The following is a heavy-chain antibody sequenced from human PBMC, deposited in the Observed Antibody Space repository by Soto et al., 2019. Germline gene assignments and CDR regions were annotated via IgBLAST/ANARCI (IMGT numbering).Heavy chain of an antibody. CDR3: ASCRAIYGAFCAHFDF. CDR1: GDSVSSNSAA. J-gene: IGHJ4*02. CDR2: TYYRSKWYN. Sequence: SQTLSLTCAISGDSVSSNSAAWNWIRQSPSRGLEWLGRTYYRSKWYNDYAVSVKSRITINPDTSKNQISLQLNSVTHEDTAVYYCASCRAIYGAFCAHFDFWGRGILVTVSS. V-gene: IGHV6-1*01. D-gene: IGHD2-2*02.